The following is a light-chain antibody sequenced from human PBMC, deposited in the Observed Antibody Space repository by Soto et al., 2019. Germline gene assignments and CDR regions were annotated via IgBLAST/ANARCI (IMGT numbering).Light chain of an antibody. CDR3: KQYYSTPLT. CDR2: WAS. J-gene: IGKJ4*01. Sequence: DIVMTQSPDSLAVSLGERVTINCKSSQSVLYSSNNKNYLAWYQQKPGQPPKLLIYWASTRESGVPDRFSGSGSGTDFTLTISSVQAEDVAVYYCKQYYSTPLTFGGGTKVEIK. V-gene: IGKV4-1*01. CDR1: QSVLYSSNNKNY.